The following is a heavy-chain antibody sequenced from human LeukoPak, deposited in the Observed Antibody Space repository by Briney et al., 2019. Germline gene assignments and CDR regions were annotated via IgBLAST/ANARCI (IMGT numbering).Heavy chain of an antibody. CDR1: GFTFSNYA. J-gene: IGHJ4*02. CDR3: ATHERSTWYGDLDC. Sequence: GGSLRLSCAASGFTFSNYAMSWVRQAPGKGLEWVSSISGSGGSGGSTYYADSVKGRFTISRDNSKNTLYLQMNSLRAEDTAVYYCATHERSTWYGDLDCWGQGTLVTVSS. D-gene: IGHD6-13*01. CDR2: ISGSGGSGGST. V-gene: IGHV3-23*01.